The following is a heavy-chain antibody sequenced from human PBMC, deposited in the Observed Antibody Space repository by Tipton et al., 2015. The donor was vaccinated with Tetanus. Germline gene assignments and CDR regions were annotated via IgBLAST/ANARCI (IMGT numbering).Heavy chain of an antibody. D-gene: IGHD5-24*01. CDR2: IYYSGST. Sequence: TLSLTCTVSGGSISSSSYYWGWIRQPPGKGLEWIGSIYYSGSTYYNPSLKSRVTISVDTSKYQFSLKLSSVTAADTAVYYCARGDARSDGYNSVVSDAFDIWGQGTMVTVSS. V-gene: IGHV4-39*07. CDR3: ARGDARSDGYNSVVSDAFDI. CDR1: GGSISSSSYY. J-gene: IGHJ3*02.